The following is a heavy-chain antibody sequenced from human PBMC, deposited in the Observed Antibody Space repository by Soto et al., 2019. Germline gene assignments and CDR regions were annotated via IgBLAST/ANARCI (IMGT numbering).Heavy chain of an antibody. CDR2: IWFDGSDK. J-gene: IGHJ4*02. V-gene: IGHV3-33*01. Sequence: QVQLVESGGDVVQPGTSLRLSCAATGFTFGRHGMHWVRQAPGKGPEWVAVIWFDGSDKYYADSGKGRFTISRDNPRNTLYPQMDNLRVEDTAVYYCARDQGKVHFDYWGQGTLVTVSS. CDR3: ARDQGKVHFDY. D-gene: IGHD3-10*01. CDR1: GFTFGRHG.